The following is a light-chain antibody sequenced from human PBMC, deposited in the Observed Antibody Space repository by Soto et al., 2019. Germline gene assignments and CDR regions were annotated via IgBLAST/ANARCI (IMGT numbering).Light chain of an antibody. CDR3: QQYVSSPLT. J-gene: IGKJ4*01. V-gene: IGKV3-20*01. CDR1: QGVSSNF. CDR2: ATS. Sequence: EIVLTQSPGTLSLSPGERATLSCRASQGVSSNFIAWYQQIPGQAPRLLIYATSTRATGIPDRFSGSGSGTVFTLTVNRLEPEDFAVYYCQQYVSSPLTFGGGTKVEIK.